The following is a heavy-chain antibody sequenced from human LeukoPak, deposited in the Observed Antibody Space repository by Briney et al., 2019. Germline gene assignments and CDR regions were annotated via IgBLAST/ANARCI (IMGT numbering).Heavy chain of an antibody. D-gene: IGHD4-17*01. J-gene: IGHJ2*01. V-gene: IGHV4-59*01. CDR1: GGSISSYY. CDR3: ARAHGDPGWYWYFDL. CDR2: IYYSGST. Sequence: PSETLSLTCTVSGGSISSYYWSWIRQPPGKGLEWIGYIYYSGSTNYNPSLKSRVTISVDTSKNQFSLRLSSVTAADTAVYYCARAHGDPGWYWYFDLWGRGTLVTVSS.